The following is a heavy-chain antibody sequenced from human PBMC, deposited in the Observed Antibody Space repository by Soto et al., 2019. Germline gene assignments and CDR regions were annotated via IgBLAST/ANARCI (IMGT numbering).Heavy chain of an antibody. Sequence: LQLQESGPGLVKPSETLSLTCTVFGDSIRNRNYYWGWIRQPPGKGLEWIVSRYDDGSTFYNPSLKGRISVFIDTSKKQFSLKMTSVTAADKAVYYCARGFYEGSSGYYLDVWGQGNLVTVSS. D-gene: IGHD3-22*01. V-gene: IGHV4-39*01. CDR1: GDSIRNRNYY. CDR2: RYDDGST. CDR3: ARGFYEGSSGYYLDV. J-gene: IGHJ4*02.